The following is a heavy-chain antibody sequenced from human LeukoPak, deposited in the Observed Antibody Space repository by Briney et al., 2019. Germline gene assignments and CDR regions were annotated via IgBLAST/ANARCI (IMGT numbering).Heavy chain of an antibody. D-gene: IGHD3-16*01. V-gene: IGHV3-30-3*01. CDR1: GFTFSSYA. Sequence: GSLRLSCAASGFTFSSYAMHWVRQAPGKGLEWVAVISYDGSNKYYADSVKGRFTISRDNSKNTLYLQMDSLRTEDTAVYFCAKVPHSWGLFDSWGQGTLVTVSS. CDR3: AKVPHSWGLFDS. CDR2: ISYDGSNK. J-gene: IGHJ4*02.